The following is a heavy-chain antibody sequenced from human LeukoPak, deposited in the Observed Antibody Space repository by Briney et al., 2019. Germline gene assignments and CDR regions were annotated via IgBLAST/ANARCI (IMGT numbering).Heavy chain of an antibody. D-gene: IGHD5-12*01. CDR3: AKRLSATDD. Sequence: GGSLRLSCAASGFSFSNYAMSWVRQAPGKGLEWVSGISNSGGTTYYADSVKGRFTVSRDNGKNTLSLQVNSLRAEDTAIYYCAKRLSATDDWGQGTLVTVSS. CDR1: GFSFSNYA. V-gene: IGHV3-23*01. J-gene: IGHJ4*02. CDR2: ISNSGGTT.